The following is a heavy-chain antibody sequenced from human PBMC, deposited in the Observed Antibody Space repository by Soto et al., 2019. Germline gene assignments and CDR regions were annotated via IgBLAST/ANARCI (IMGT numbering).Heavy chain of an antibody. CDR2: ISGYNGDT. V-gene: IGHV1-18*01. D-gene: IGHD2-8*01. Sequence: QGHLVQSGAEVKKPGTSVKVSCKASGYTFTRYGISWVRQAPGQGLEWMGWISGYNGDTNYAQNLQGRVTMTIEPSTSTAYMELRSLTSDDTAVYYCAKNGQPPYYYYGLDVWGQGTTVTVSS. J-gene: IGHJ6*02. CDR1: GYTFTRYG. CDR3: AKNGQPPYYYYGLDV.